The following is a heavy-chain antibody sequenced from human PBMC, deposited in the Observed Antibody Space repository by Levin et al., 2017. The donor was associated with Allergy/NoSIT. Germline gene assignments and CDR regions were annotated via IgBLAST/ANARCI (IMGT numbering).Heavy chain of an antibody. CDR2: INGGNGNT. CDR3: ARDNEVWSSSWPNYFDY. Sequence: AASVKVSCKASGYAFISYAIHWVRQAPGQRLEWMGWINGGNGNTKYSEKFQDRISITRDKSASTAYMELSSLRSEDTAVYYCARDNEVWSSSWPNYFDYWGQGILVTVSS. J-gene: IGHJ4*02. D-gene: IGHD6-19*01. V-gene: IGHV1-3*01. CDR1: GYAFISYA.